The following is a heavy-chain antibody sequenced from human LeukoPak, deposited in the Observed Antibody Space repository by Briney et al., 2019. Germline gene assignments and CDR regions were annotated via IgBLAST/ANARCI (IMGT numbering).Heavy chain of an antibody. D-gene: IGHD1-26*01. J-gene: IGHJ4*02. CDR1: GFTFSNYA. CDR2: ITTNGDRT. Sequence: GGSLRLSCAASGFTFSNYAMHWVRQAPGEGLEYVSTITTNGDRTYYANSVKGRFTISRDNSKNTLYLQMGSLRAEDMAVYYCARDLSGSNALDYWGQGTLVTVSS. CDR3: ARDLSGSNALDY. V-gene: IGHV3-64*01.